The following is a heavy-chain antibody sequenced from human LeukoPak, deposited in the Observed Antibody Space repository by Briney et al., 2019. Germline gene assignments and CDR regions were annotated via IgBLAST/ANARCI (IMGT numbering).Heavy chain of an antibody. CDR1: GYTFTSYY. D-gene: IGHD3-22*01. Sequence: GASVKVSCKASGYTFTSYYMHWVRQAPGQGLEWMGIINPSGGSTSYAQKFQGRVTMTRDMSTSTVYMELSSLRSEDTAVYYCARGRGVHYYDSSGPLFDYWGQGTLVTVSS. CDR2: INPSGGST. CDR3: ARGRGVHYYDSSGPLFDY. J-gene: IGHJ4*02. V-gene: IGHV1-46*01.